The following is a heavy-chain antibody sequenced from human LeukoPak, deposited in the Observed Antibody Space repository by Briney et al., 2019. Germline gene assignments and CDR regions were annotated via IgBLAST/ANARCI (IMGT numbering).Heavy chain of an antibody. Sequence: SETLSLTCAVYGGSFSGYYWSWIRQPPGKGLEWIGEINHSGSTNYNPSLKSRVTISVDTSKNQFSLKLSSVTAADTAVYYCARRSITKVAFDIWGQGTMVTVSS. V-gene: IGHV4-34*01. D-gene: IGHD3-10*01. CDR3: ARRSITKVAFDI. J-gene: IGHJ3*02. CDR1: GGSFSGYY. CDR2: INHSGST.